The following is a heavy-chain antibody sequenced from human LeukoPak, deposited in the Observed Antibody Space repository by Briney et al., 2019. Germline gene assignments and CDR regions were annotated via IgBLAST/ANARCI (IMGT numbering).Heavy chain of an antibody. V-gene: IGHV4-59*08. CDR1: GGSMNSYY. CDR2: IYDSGNS. J-gene: IGHJ5*02. D-gene: IGHD2-15*01. Sequence: SETLSRTCTVSGGSMNSYYWSWIRRPPGKGLEWIGYIYDSGNSNYNPSLKSRVTISVDTSRKQFSLKLKSVTAADTAVYYCARYCRSGAVPGSWFDPWGQGTLVTVSS. CDR3: ARYCRSGAVPGSWFDP.